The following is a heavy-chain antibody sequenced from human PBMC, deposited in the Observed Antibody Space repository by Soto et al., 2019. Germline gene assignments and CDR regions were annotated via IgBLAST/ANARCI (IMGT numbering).Heavy chain of an antibody. J-gene: IGHJ4*02. CDR3: ATHRLEDASGGPPFDY. CDR2: INPNSGGT. CDR1: GYTFTDYC. V-gene: IGHV1-2*04. Sequence: GASVKVSCKASGYTFTDYCMHWVRQAPGQGLAWMGWINPNSGGTNYAQKFQGWVTMTRDTSISTAYMELSRLTSDDTAVYYCATHRLEDASGGPPFDYWGQGTPVTVAS. D-gene: IGHD2-15*01.